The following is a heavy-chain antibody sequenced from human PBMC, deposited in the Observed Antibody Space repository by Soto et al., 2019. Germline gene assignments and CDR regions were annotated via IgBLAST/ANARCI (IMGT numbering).Heavy chain of an antibody. CDR2: IYYGVNT. J-gene: IGHJ6*02. Sequence: PSETLSLTCIVSGGSISSSSYSWAWIRQPPGKGLEWIGTIYYGVNTYYNPSLKSRVTISVDTSKNQFSLKLSSVTAADTAVYYCASVTRTCISTSCYRYYYGMDVWGQGTTVTVSS. D-gene: IGHD2-2*02. V-gene: IGHV4-39*07. CDR3: ASVTRTCISTSCYRYYYGMDV. CDR1: GGSISSSSYS.